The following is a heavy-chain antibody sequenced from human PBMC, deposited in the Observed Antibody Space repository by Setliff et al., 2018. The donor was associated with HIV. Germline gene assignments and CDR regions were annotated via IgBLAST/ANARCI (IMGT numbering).Heavy chain of an antibody. CDR2: INPSGGST. V-gene: IGHV1-46*01. D-gene: IGHD6-6*01. Sequence: GASVKVSCKASGFTFTTYYMHWVRQAPGQGLEWMGIINPSGGSTTYAQKFQGRVTMTRDTSTSTVYMELSSLRSEDTAVYYCARLPQDVRSSIDFWGQGTLVTVSS. CDR1: GFTFTTYY. J-gene: IGHJ4*02. CDR3: ARLPQDVRSSIDF.